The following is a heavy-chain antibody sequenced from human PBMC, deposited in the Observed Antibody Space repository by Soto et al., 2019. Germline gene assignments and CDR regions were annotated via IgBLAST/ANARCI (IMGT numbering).Heavy chain of an antibody. CDR2: IYHSGST. CDR3: ARGVGGYCSGSSCYEYYYYAMDA. J-gene: IGHJ6*04. D-gene: IGHD2-2*01. Sequence: SETLSLTCTVSGGSINSGDYYWTWVRQPPGKGLEWIGYIYHSGSTHSNPSLKIRVTISVDTSKNQFSLNLNSVTATDTAVSYCARGVGGYCSGSSCYEYYYYAMDAWGEGTTVTVSS. V-gene: IGHV4-30-4*01. CDR1: GGSINSGDYY.